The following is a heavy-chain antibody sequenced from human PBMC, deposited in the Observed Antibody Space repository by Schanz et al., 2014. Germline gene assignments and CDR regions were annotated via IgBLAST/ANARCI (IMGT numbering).Heavy chain of an antibody. CDR1: GFNFGSHG. J-gene: IGHJ4*02. CDR2: ISYDGSFK. V-gene: IGHV3-33*01. Sequence: QVQLVESGGGVVQPGRSLRLSCAASGFNFGSHGMHWVRQAPGKGLEWVAVISYDGSFKNYADSVRGRITMSRDNSKNTMYLQINNLRADDTAVYYCARGGAAYDFDDWGQGTLVIVSS. CDR3: ARGGAAYDFDD. D-gene: IGHD2-15*01.